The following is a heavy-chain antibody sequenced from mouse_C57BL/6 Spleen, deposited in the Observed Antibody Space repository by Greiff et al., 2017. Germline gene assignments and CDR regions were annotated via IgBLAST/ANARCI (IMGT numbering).Heavy chain of an antibody. D-gene: IGHD1-1*01. CDR3: ARGGYGSSYGWYFDV. CDR1: GYTFTSYW. CDR2: IDPSASET. Sequence: QVQLQQPGAELVRPGSSVKLSCKASGYTFTSYWMHWVKQRPIQGLEWIGNIDPSASETNYNQKFKDKATLTVDKSSSPAYMQLSSLTSEDSAVYYCARGGYGSSYGWYFDVWGTGTTVTVSS. V-gene: IGHV1-52*01. J-gene: IGHJ1*03.